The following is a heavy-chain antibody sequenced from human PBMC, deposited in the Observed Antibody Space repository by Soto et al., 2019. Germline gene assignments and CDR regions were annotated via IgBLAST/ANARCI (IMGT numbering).Heavy chain of an antibody. CDR3: ARGPPLAY. V-gene: IGHV4-34*01. J-gene: IGHJ4*02. Sequence: SETLSLTCAVYGGSFSGYYWSWIRQPPGKGLEWIGEINHSGSTNYNPSLKSRVTISVDTSKNQFSLKLSSVTAADTAVYYCARGPPLAYWGQGTLVTVSS. CDR1: GGSFSGYY. CDR2: INHSGST.